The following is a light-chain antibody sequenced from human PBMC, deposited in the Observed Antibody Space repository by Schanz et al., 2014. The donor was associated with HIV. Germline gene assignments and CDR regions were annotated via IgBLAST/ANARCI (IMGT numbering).Light chain of an antibody. Sequence: QSVLTQPPSASGTPGQRVTISCSGSSSNIKMNPVNWHQPPPGMGPKLLIYATYNRPSGVPDRFSGSKSGTSATLGITGLQTGDEADYYCVTWDSSLSAGVFGGGTKLTVL. CDR3: VTWDSSLSAGV. V-gene: IGLV1-51*02. J-gene: IGLJ3*02. CDR2: ATY. CDR1: SSNIKMNP.